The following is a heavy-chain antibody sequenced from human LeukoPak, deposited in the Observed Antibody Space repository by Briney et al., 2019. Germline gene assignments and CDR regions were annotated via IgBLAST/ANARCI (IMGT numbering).Heavy chain of an antibody. CDR3: ARVAGIQLWLDY. CDR2: IYYSGST. J-gene: IGHJ4*02. Sequence: PSETLSLTCTVSGGSISSYYWSWIRQPPGKGLEWIGYIYYSGSTNYNPSLKSRVTITVDTSKNQFSLKLSSVIAADTAVYYCARVAGIQLWLDYWGQGTLVTVSS. D-gene: IGHD5-18*01. V-gene: IGHV4-59*01. CDR1: GGSISSYY.